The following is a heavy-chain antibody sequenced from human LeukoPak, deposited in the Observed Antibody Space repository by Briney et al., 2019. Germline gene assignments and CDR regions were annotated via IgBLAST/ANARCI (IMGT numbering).Heavy chain of an antibody. CDR2: IHYSGSS. CDR1: GGSISSSNW. D-gene: IGHD6-13*01. Sequence: PSETLSLTCAVSGGSISSSNWWSWVRQLPGKGLEWIGYIHYSGSSYYNPSLKSRVTISVDTSKNQFSLKLSSVTAADTAVYYCARDPSAAAGQYNWFDPWGQGTLVTVSS. CDR3: ARDPSAAAGQYNWFDP. J-gene: IGHJ5*02. V-gene: IGHV4-4*02.